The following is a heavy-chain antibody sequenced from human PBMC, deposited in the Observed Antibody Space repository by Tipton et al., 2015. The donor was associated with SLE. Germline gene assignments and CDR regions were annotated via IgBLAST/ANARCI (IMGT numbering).Heavy chain of an antibody. CDR2: IFSSGST. Sequence: TLSLTCTVSGGSISSYYWSWIRQPPRKGLEWIGHIFSSGSTNYNSSLKSRLTISVDKSKNQFSLKLSSVTAADTAVYYCALSSGWSHAFDIWGQGTMVIVSS. CDR3: ALSSGWSHAFDI. CDR1: GGSISSYY. V-gene: IGHV4-59*12. D-gene: IGHD6-19*01. J-gene: IGHJ3*02.